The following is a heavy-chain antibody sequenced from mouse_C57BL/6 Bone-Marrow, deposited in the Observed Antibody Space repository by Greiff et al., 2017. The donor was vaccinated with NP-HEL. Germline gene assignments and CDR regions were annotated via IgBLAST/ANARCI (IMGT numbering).Heavy chain of an antibody. J-gene: IGHJ2*01. CDR2: IDPANGNN. D-gene: IGHD1-1*01. V-gene: IGHV14-3*01. CDR3: TITTVVATDFDY. Sequence: VQLQQSVAELVRPGASVKLSCTASGFNIKNTYMHWVKQRPEQGLEWIERIDPANGNNKYAPKFQGQATITADTSSNTAYLQLSSMTSEDTAIYYCTITTVVATDFDYWGQGTTLTVSS. CDR1: GFNIKNTY.